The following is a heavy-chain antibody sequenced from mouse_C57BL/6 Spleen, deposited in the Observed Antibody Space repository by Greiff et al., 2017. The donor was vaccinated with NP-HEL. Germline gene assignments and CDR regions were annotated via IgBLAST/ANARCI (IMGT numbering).Heavy chain of an antibody. D-gene: IGHD2-4*01. CDR3: AKRDDYDLCAY. CDR1: GFSLTSYG. V-gene: IGHV2-3*01. J-gene: IGHJ3*01. CDR2: IWGDGST. Sequence: VQLVESGPGLVAPSQSLSITCTVSGFSLTSYGVSWVRQPPGKGLEWLGVIWGDGSTNYHSALISRLSISKDNSKSQVFLKLNRLQTVDTDTCYCAKRDDYDLCAYWGQGTLVTVSA.